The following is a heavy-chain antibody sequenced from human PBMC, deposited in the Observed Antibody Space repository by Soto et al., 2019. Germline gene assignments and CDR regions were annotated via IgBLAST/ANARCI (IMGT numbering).Heavy chain of an antibody. CDR3: ARLYCSSPSCYSVGAFEI. V-gene: IGHV3-33*01. D-gene: IGHD2-2*01. CDR2: IWFDGSDK. Sequence: GGSLRLSCAASGFTFSNYGMHWVRQAPGNGLEWVALIWFDGSDKYYADSVKGRFTMSRDNSKNTVYLQMNSLRAEDTAMYYCARLYCSSPSCYSVGAFEIRGQGTMVTVSS. J-gene: IGHJ3*02. CDR1: GFTFSNYG.